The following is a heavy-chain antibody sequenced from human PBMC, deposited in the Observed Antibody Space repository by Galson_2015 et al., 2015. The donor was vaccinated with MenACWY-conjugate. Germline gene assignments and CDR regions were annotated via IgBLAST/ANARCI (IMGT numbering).Heavy chain of an antibody. CDR3: ARDSGGGYVGPVY. Sequence: SLRLSCAASGFTFSSSWMHWVRQTPAKGLVWVSRIATDGSSTHYADSVQGRFTISRDNAKNTLYLQLNSLRAEDTAVYYCARDSGGGYVGPVYWGQGTLVTVSS. CDR1: GFTFSSSW. CDR2: IATDGSST. V-gene: IGHV3-74*01. J-gene: IGHJ4*02. D-gene: IGHD5-12*01.